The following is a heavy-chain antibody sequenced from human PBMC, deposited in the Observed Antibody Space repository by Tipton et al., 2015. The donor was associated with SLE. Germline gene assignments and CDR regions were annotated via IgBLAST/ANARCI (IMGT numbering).Heavy chain of an antibody. CDR2: IYYTGSA. CDR3: ARQRLQPGGDYFDY. Sequence: TLSLTCAVSGGSISSDTYYWGWICQPPGKGLEWIGSIYYTGSAYYNPSLKSRVIISVDPSKNQFSLRLSSVTAADTAVYYCARQRLQPGGDYFDYWGQGTLVTVSS. V-gene: IGHV4-39*07. J-gene: IGHJ4*02. D-gene: IGHD4-11*01. CDR1: GGSISSDTYY.